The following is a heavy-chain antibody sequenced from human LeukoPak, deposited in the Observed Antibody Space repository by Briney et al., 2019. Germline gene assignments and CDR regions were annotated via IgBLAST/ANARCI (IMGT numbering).Heavy chain of an antibody. Sequence: SETLSLTCTVSGGSISSHYWSWIRQPPGKGLEWIGYIYYSGSTNYNPSLKSRVTISVDTPKNQFSLKLSSVTAADTAVYYCARGVAEYTFDYWGQGTLVTVSS. D-gene: IGHD2/OR15-2a*01. V-gene: IGHV4-59*11. CDR2: IYYSGST. CDR3: ARGVAEYTFDY. J-gene: IGHJ4*02. CDR1: GGSISSHY.